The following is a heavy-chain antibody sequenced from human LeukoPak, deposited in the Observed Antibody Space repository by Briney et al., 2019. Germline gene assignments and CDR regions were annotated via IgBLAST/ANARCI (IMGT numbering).Heavy chain of an antibody. CDR3: AKVWVAAEYYFDY. Sequence: GGSLRLSCAASGFTFSSYAMSWVRQAPGMGLEWVSSISGSGDSTYNADSVKGRFTVSRDNSKNTLYLQMNSLRTEDTAVYYCAKVWVAAEYYFDYWGQGTLVTVSS. CDR1: GFTFSSYA. J-gene: IGHJ4*02. V-gene: IGHV3-23*01. CDR2: ISGSGDST. D-gene: IGHD6-13*01.